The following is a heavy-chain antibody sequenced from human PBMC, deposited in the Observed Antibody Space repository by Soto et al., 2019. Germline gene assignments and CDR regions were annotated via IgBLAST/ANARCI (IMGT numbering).Heavy chain of an antibody. Sequence: PSETLSLTCSVSGASISRDSYYWGWIRLPPGKGLEWIGSMYYTGSTYYNPSLNGRVTISVDTSNNKVSLTLTSVTAADTAVYYCARGRDSTGRFDFWGQGPLVTVSS. D-gene: IGHD2-8*02. V-gene: IGHV4-39*02. J-gene: IGHJ4*02. CDR2: MYYTGST. CDR1: GASISRDSYY. CDR3: ARGRDSTGRFDF.